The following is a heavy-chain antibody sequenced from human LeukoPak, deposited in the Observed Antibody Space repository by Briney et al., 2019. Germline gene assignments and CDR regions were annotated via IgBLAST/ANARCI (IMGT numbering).Heavy chain of an antibody. CDR1: GYTFTGYY. CDR3: ARWSLASLGYGMDV. J-gene: IGHJ6*02. V-gene: IGHV1-2*04. CDR2: INPNSSGT. D-gene: IGHD3-3*01. Sequence: ASVKVSCKASGYTFTGYYMHWVRQAPGQGLEWMGWINPNSSGTNYAQKFQGWVTMTRDTSISTAYMELSRLRSDDTAVYYCARWSLASLGYGMDVWGQGTTVTVSS.